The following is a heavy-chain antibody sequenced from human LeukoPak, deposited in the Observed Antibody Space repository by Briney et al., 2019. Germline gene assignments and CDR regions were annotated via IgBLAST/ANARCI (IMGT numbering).Heavy chain of an antibody. V-gene: IGHV4-61*02. CDR3: ARDQEANYDILTGFDY. CDR1: GGSISSGSYY. D-gene: IGHD3-9*01. J-gene: IGHJ4*02. Sequence: SETLSLTCTVSGGSISSGSYYWSWIRQPAGKGLEWIGRIYTSGSTSYNPSLKSRVTISVDTSKNQFSLKLSSVTAADTAVYYCARDQEANYDILTGFDYWGQGTLVTVSS. CDR2: IYTSGST.